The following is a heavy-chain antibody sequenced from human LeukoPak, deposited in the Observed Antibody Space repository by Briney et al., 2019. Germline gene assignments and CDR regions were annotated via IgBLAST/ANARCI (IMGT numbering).Heavy chain of an antibody. CDR2: IYTSGST. J-gene: IGHJ4*02. CDR3: ARHSSGSIDY. V-gene: IGHV4-61*02. D-gene: IGHD6-19*01. Sequence: SETLSLTCTVSSGSISSVSYYWSWIREPAGKGLEWIGRIYTSGSTEYNPSLKSRVTVSVDTSKNQFSLKLNSVTAADTAVYYCARHSSGSIDYWGQGTLVTVSS. CDR1: SGSISSVSYY.